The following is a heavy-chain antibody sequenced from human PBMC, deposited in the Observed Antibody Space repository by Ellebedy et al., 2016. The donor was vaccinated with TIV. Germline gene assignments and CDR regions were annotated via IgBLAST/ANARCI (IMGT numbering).Heavy chain of an antibody. Sequence: MPSETLSLTCSVSGSSISSGYYWGWIRLPPGRGLEWIGSMFHSGSTYYSPSLKSRVTISVDTSKNQLSRRLSSVTAADMAVYYCARDGAGRWDYWGPGTLVTVSS. D-gene: IGHD4-23*01. CDR2: MFHSGST. CDR1: GSSISSGYY. CDR3: ARDGAGRWDY. V-gene: IGHV4-38-2*02. J-gene: IGHJ4*02.